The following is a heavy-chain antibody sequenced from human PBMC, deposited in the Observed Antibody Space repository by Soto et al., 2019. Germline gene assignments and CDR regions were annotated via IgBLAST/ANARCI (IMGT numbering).Heavy chain of an antibody. Sequence: QVQLVQSGAEVKKPGSSVKVSCKASGGTFSFDSITWVRQAPGQGLEWMGGIIPMSDTTKYAQKFQDRVTSTADKTTPTSYIVLRSPSVAHPAICSWGRGGRYGSGSFWTWCQGTLVIV. D-gene: IGHD3-10*01. CDR2: IIPMSDTT. J-gene: IGHJ4*02. CDR3: GRGGRYGSGSFWT. CDR1: GGTFSFDS. V-gene: IGHV1-69*06.